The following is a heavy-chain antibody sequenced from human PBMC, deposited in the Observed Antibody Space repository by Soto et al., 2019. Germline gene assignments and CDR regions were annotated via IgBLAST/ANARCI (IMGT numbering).Heavy chain of an antibody. J-gene: IGHJ4*02. Sequence: SETLSLTCTVSGGSISSYCWSWIRQPPGKGLEWIGCIYYSGSTNYNPSLKSRVTISVDTSKNQFSLNLSSVTAADTAVYYCANIVAAGSTWGQGSLVTVSS. CDR3: ANIVAAGST. V-gene: IGHV4-59*08. CDR1: GGSISSYC. CDR2: IYYSGST. D-gene: IGHD6-13*01.